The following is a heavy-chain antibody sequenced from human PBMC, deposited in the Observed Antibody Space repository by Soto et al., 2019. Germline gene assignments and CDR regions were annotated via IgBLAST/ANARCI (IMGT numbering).Heavy chain of an antibody. CDR2: IRFDGSNI. CDR3: ARDGVGSTAYFGYFDY. CDR1: AVTFTGYG. Sequence: PGGSLRPSCAASAVTFTGYGMHWVRQAPGKGLEWVAVIRFDGSNIYYADSVKGRFTISRDNARNMLYLQMNSLRAEDTAVYYCARDGVGSTAYFGYFDYWGLGTLVTVSS. V-gene: IGHV3-33*01. J-gene: IGHJ4*02. D-gene: IGHD1-26*01.